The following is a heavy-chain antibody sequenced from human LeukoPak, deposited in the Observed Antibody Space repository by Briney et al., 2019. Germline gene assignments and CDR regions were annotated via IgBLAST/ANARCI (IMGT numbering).Heavy chain of an antibody. V-gene: IGHV3-7*01. D-gene: IGHD4-17*01. J-gene: IGHJ3*02. CDR2: IKQDGSEA. Sequence: GGSLRLSCAASGFTFGRMSWVRQAPGKGLEWVANIKQDGSEAYYVDSLMGRFTISRDNTKNSVYLQMYSLRAEDTAVYYCVRGHVNDYGDYFDTFEIWGQGTMVTVSS. CDR3: VRGHVNDYGDYFDTFEI. CDR1: GFTFGR.